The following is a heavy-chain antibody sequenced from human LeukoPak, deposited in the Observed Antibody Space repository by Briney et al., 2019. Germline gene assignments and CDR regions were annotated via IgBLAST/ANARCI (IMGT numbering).Heavy chain of an antibody. V-gene: IGHV3-49*04. J-gene: IGHJ4*02. D-gene: IGHD4-17*01. CDR2: IRSKAYGGTT. CDR1: GFTFGDYA. Sequence: PGGSLRLSCTASGFTFGDYAVSWVRQAPGKGLEWVGFIRSKAYGGTTEYAASVKGRFTISRDDSKSIAYLQMNSLKTEDTAVYYCTTSYGDYEIEYYFDYWGQGTLVTVSS. CDR3: TTSYGDYEIEYYFDY.